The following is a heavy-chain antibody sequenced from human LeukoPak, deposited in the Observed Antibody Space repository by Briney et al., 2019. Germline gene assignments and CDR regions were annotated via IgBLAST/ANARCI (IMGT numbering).Heavy chain of an antibody. CDR1: GYTFTGYY. CDR2: INPNSGGT. V-gene: IGHV1-2*04. Sequence: ASVKVSCKASGYTFTGYYMHWVRQAPGQGLEWMGWINPNSGGTNYAQKFQGWVTMTRDTSISTAYMELSRLRSDDTAVYYCARDGYGATSNHYYGMDVWGQGTTVTVSS. CDR3: ARDGYGATSNHYYGMDV. D-gene: IGHD4-17*01. J-gene: IGHJ6*02.